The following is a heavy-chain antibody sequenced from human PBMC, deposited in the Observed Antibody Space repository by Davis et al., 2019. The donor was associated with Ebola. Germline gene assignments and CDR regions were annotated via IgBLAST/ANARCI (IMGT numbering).Heavy chain of an antibody. D-gene: IGHD5-18*01. Sequence: GESLKISCAASGFTFSSYWMHWVRQAPGKGLVWVSRINSDGSSTSYAGSVKGRFTISRDNAKNTLYLQMNSLKAEDTAVYYCAREGLPYYYYGMDVWGQGTTVTVSS. CDR1: GFTFSSYW. CDR3: AREGLPYYYYGMDV. J-gene: IGHJ6*02. V-gene: IGHV3-74*01. CDR2: INSDGSST.